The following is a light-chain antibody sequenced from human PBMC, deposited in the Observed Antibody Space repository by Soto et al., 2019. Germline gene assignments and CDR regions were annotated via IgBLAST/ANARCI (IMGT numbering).Light chain of an antibody. V-gene: IGKV1-17*01. CDR2: SAS. CDR1: QGIRHD. J-gene: IGKJ4*01. Sequence: DIQMTQSPSSLSASVGDRVTITCRASQGIRHDLAWYQQKPGKAPERLIHSASSRATGIPDRFSGSGSGTDFTLTISRLEPEDFAVYYCQQYSSSPLTFGGGTKVDIK. CDR3: QQYSSSPLT.